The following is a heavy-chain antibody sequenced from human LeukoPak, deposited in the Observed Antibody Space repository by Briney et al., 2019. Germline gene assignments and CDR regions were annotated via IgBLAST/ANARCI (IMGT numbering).Heavy chain of an antibody. CDR2: IDPSDSYT. D-gene: IGHD6-19*01. CDR1: GYSFTSYW. CDR3: ARRYSSGWYWMDY. Sequence: GESLKISFKGSGYSFTSYWISWVRPMPGKGLEWMGRIDPSDSYTNYSPSFQGHVTISADKSISTAYLQWSSLKASDTAMYYCARRYSSGWYWMDYWGQGTLVTVSS. J-gene: IGHJ4*02. V-gene: IGHV5-10-1*01.